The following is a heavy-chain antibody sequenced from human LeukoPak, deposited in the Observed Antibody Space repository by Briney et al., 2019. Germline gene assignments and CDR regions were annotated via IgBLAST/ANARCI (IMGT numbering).Heavy chain of an antibody. CDR1: GGSISSYY. CDR3: ARARDRYYYYMDV. J-gene: IGHJ6*03. CDR2: IYYSGST. V-gene: IGHV4-59*01. D-gene: IGHD2-21*02. Sequence: SETLSLTCTVSGGSISSYYWSWIRQPPGKGLEWIGYIYYSGSTNYNPSLKSRVTISVDTSKNQFSLKLSSVTAADTAVYYCARARDRYYYYMDVWGKGTTVTGSS.